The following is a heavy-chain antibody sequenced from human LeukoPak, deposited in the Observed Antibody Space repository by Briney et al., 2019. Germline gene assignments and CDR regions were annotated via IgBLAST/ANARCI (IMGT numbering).Heavy chain of an antibody. J-gene: IGHJ3*02. Sequence: GASVKVSCKASGYTFTGYYMHWVRQAPGQGLDWMGWISPNSGGTNYAQKFQGRVTMTRDTSISTTYMELSRLRSDDTAVYYCARVWSSSTLDAFDIWGQGTMVTVSS. CDR3: ARVWSSSTLDAFDI. CDR2: ISPNSGGT. V-gene: IGHV1-2*02. D-gene: IGHD2-2*01. CDR1: GYTFTGYY.